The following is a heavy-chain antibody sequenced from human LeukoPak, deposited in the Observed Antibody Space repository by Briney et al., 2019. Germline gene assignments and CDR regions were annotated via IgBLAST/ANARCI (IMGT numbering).Heavy chain of an antibody. CDR3: ARLSAYYDFWRGPFDY. D-gene: IGHD3-3*01. J-gene: IGHJ4*02. V-gene: IGHV4-4*07. Sequence: PSETLSLTCTASGGSITNFYWSWIRQPAGKGLEWIGRIYSSGTITYNPSLERRVSMSVDTSKNQFSLKLSSVTAADTAVYYCARLSAYYDFWRGPFDYWGQGTLVTVSS. CDR2: IYSSGTI. CDR1: GGSITNFY.